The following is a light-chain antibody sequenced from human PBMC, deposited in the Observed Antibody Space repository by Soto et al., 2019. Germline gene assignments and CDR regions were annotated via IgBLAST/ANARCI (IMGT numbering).Light chain of an antibody. CDR2: DVS. J-gene: IGKJ2*03. V-gene: IGKV1-5*01. Sequence: DIPMTQSPSTLSASVGDRVTITCRARQSISPWLAWYQQKPGKDPKLLIYDVSTLENGVTSRFSGSGSGTEFTVTISSLQPDDVATYYCQQYNTIYSFAQGTKLEIK. CDR3: QQYNTIYS. CDR1: QSISPW.